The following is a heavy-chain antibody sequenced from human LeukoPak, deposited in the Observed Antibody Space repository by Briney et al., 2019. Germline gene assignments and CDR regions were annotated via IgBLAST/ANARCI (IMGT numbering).Heavy chain of an antibody. D-gene: IGHD3-3*01. V-gene: IGHV3-66*02. J-gene: IGHJ4*02. CDR1: GFTVSSNY. CDR2: IYSGGST. Sequence: GGSLRPSCAASGFTVSSNYMNWVRQAPRKGLEWVSVIYSGGSTYYAASVKGRFTISRDNSKNTLYLQMNSLRPEDTAVYYCARDQSGFLEWPFWGQGTLVTVSS. CDR3: ARDQSGFLEWPF.